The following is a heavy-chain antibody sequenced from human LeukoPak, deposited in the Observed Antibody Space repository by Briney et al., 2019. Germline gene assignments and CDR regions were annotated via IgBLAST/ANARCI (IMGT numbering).Heavy chain of an antibody. D-gene: IGHD3-16*02. CDR1: GFTFSSYA. V-gene: IGHV3-23*01. CDR2: ISGSGGST. CDR3: ARGHMITFGGVIVYYYYGMDV. J-gene: IGHJ6*02. Sequence: GGSLRLSCAASGFTFSSYAMSWVRQAPGKGLEWVSAISGSGGSTYYADSVKGRFTISRDNAKNSLYLQMNSLRAEDTAVYYCARGHMITFGGVIVYYYYGMDVWGQGTTVTVSS.